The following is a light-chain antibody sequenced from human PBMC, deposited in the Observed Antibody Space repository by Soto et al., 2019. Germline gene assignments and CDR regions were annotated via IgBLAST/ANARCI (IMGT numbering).Light chain of an antibody. J-gene: IGKJ2*01. CDR1: QSGSGSS. Sequence: EIVLTQSPGTLSLSPGERATLACRASQSGSGSSLAWYKLKPGQAPRLLISGAFIRATGGPDRFSGSESGTDFTFIISRLEPEDFGMYYCHQYGSFPHPFGQGTELETK. CDR2: GAF. V-gene: IGKV3-20*01. CDR3: HQYGSFPHP.